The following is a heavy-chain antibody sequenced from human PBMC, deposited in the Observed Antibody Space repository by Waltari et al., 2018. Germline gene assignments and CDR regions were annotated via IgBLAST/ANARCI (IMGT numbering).Heavy chain of an antibody. CDR2: MNPNSGNT. D-gene: IGHD3-3*01. Sequence: QVQLVQSGAEVKKPGASVKVSCKASGYTFTSYDINWVRQATGQGLGWMGWMNPNSGNTGYAQKFQGRVTMTRNTSISTAYMELSSLRSEDTAVYYCARVNYDFWSGYYYYYYYMDVWGKGTTVTVSS. CDR1: GYTFTSYD. CDR3: ARVNYDFWSGYYYYYYYMDV. V-gene: IGHV1-8*01. J-gene: IGHJ6*03.